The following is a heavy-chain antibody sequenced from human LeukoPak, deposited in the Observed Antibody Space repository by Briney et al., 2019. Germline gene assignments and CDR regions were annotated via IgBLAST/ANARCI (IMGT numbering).Heavy chain of an antibody. J-gene: IGHJ6*03. CDR1: GYTFTSYY. CDR3: ARHKISRNYVMDV. V-gene: IGHV1-46*01. D-gene: IGHD1-14*01. CDR2: INPSGGST. Sequence: ASVKVSCKASGYTFTSYYIHWVRQAPGQGLEWMGIINPSGGSTNYAQKFQGRVTMTRDTSKNQFSLKLSSVTAADTAVYYCARHKISRNYVMDVWGKGTTVTISS.